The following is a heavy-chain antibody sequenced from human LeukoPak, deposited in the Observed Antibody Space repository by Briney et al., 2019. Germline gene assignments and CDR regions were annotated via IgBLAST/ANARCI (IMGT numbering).Heavy chain of an antibody. Sequence: GGSLRLSCVVSGLTFSTYGMHWVRQAPGKGLEWVAVISYDGSNKYYADSVKGRFTISRDNSKNTLYLQMNSLRAEDTAVYYCAKPYYYDNSGYYSEDYWGQGTLVTVSS. CDR2: ISYDGSNK. J-gene: IGHJ4*02. CDR1: GLTFSTYG. V-gene: IGHV3-30*18. CDR3: AKPYYYDNSGYYSEDY. D-gene: IGHD3-22*01.